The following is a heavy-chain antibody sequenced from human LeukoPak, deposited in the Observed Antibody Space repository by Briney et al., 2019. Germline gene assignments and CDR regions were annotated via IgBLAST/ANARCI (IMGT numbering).Heavy chain of an antibody. CDR3: AKVQLGIGVDY. CDR2: ISDGGSRT. Sequence: PGRSLRLSCAASGFSFSSYAVSWVRQAPGRGLEWVSGISDGGSRTYYADSVKGRFTISRDDSKNTLYLQMNSLRAEDTAVYYCAKVQLGIGVDYWGQGTLVTVSS. V-gene: IGHV3-23*01. J-gene: IGHJ4*02. D-gene: IGHD7-27*01. CDR1: GFSFSSYA.